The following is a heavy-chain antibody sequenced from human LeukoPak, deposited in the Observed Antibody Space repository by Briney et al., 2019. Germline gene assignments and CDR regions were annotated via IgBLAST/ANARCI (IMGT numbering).Heavy chain of an antibody. D-gene: IGHD1-26*01. CDR1: GLTFSSYS. CDR2: ITASGTAM. Sequence: GGSLRLSCAASGLTFSSYSMNWVRQAPGKGLEWVTHITASGTAMFYADSVKGRFTISRDNAKNSLYLQMNSLRDEDTAVYYCASSGSYRFDYWGQGTLVTVSS. CDR3: ASSGSYRFDY. V-gene: IGHV3-48*02. J-gene: IGHJ4*02.